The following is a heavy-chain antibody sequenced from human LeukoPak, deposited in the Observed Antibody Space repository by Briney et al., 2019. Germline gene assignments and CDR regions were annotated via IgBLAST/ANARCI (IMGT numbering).Heavy chain of an antibody. Sequence: GEPLKISCKGSGYRFPNYWIGWVRQMPGKGLEWMGIIYPGDSDTRYSPSFQGQVTISADQAISTPYLQWSSLKAPDTAMYYCAKHSSGGDLYYYGMDVWGQGTTVTVSS. CDR3: AKHSSGGDLYYYGMDV. CDR2: IYPGDSDT. V-gene: IGHV5-51*01. CDR1: GYRFPNYW. D-gene: IGHD2-21*02. J-gene: IGHJ6*02.